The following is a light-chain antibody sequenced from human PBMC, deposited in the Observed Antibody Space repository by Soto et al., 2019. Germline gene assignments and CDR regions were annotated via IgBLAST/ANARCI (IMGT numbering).Light chain of an antibody. CDR1: QTISNTF. CDR3: QQYGVSPT. V-gene: IGKV3-20*01. J-gene: IGKJ4*01. CDR2: GAS. Sequence: ENVLAQSPGTLSLSPGERATLSCRASQTISNTFLAWYQQRPGQAPRLLIYGASGRAAGIPDRFSGSGSGTDFTLSISRLEPEDFAVYYCQQYGVSPTFGGGTKVDIK.